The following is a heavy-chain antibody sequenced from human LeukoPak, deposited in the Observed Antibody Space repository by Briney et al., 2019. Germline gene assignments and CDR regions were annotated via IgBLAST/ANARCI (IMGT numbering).Heavy chain of an antibody. CDR1: GGSFSGYY. Sequence: PSETLSLTCAVYGGSFSGYYWSWIRHPPGKGMEWSGEINHSGSTNYTPSLKSRVTISVDTSKNQFSLKMSSVTAADTAVYYCARGTGVVVIFDYWGQGTLVTVSS. CDR3: ARGTGVVVIFDY. J-gene: IGHJ4*02. D-gene: IGHD3-22*01. V-gene: IGHV4-34*01. CDR2: INHSGST.